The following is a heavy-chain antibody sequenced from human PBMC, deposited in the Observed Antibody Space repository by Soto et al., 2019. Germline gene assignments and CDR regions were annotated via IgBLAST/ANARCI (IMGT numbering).Heavy chain of an antibody. J-gene: IGHJ5*02. D-gene: IGHD6-19*01. CDR3: ARGDTSGWVQWLDP. V-gene: IGHV4-61*01. CDR1: GGSVSSGSYY. Sequence: SETLSLTCTVSGGSVSSGSYYWSWIRQPPGKGLECVGYIYDSGSTNYSPSLKSRVTISVDTSKNQFSLKLKYVNDADTAVYYCARGDTSGWVQWLDPWGQGTQVTVSS. CDR2: IYDSGST.